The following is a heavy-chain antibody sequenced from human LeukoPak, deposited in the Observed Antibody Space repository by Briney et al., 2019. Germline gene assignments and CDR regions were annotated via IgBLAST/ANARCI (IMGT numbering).Heavy chain of an antibody. CDR1: GGAFSGYH. CDR2: INDRGIT. V-gene: IGHV4-34*01. D-gene: IGHD4-23*01. CDR3: ARDPTTVVTVPYYFDD. J-gene: IGHJ4*02. Sequence: PSETLSLTCAVYGGAFSGYHWNWIRQAPGKGLEWIGEINDRGITNYNPSLKSRVTISVDPSKNQFSLQLRSLTAADTAVYYCARDPTTVVTVPYYFDDWGQGTLVTVSS.